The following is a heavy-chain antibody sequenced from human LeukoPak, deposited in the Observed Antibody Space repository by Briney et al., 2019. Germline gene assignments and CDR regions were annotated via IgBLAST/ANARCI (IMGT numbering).Heavy chain of an antibody. Sequence: GGSLRLSCVVSGLAFSSYWMGWVRQAPGEGLEWVANIKRDGGEKYYVDSVTGRLTISRDNATKPLYLQISSLSAEDTAVYYGASEGHSGDYFHHWGQGTLVPVSS. CDR2: IKRDGGEK. CDR3: ASEGHSGDYFHH. J-gene: IGHJ4*02. V-gene: IGHV3-7*05. D-gene: IGHD2-21*01. CDR1: GLAFSSYW.